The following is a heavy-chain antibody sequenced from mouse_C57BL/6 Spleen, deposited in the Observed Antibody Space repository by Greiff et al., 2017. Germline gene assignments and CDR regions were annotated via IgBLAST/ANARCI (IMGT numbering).Heavy chain of an antibody. V-gene: IGHV5-17*01. D-gene: IGHD2-13*01. CDR2: ISSGSSTI. CDR3: ARSGDYLYFDV. J-gene: IGHJ1*03. CDR1: GFTFSDYG. Sequence: EVKLMESGGGLVKPGGSLKLSCAASGFTFSDYGMPWVRQAPEKGLEWVAYISSGSSTIYYADTVKGRVTICRDNAKDTLFLQMTSLRSEDTAMYYGARSGDYLYFDVWGTRTTVTVS.